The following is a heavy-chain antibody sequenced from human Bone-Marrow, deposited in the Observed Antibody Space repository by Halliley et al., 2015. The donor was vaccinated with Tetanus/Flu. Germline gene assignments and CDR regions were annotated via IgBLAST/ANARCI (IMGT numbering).Heavy chain of an antibody. V-gene: IGHV4-61*07. Sequence: KGLDWIGFIFSTGNTNYNVSLKSRVTMSLDTSKNQFSLNLSSVTAADTAVYYCARQWLAFDYWGQGHLVTVSS. CDR2: IFSTGNT. CDR3: ARQWLAFDY. J-gene: IGHJ4*02. D-gene: IGHD6-19*01.